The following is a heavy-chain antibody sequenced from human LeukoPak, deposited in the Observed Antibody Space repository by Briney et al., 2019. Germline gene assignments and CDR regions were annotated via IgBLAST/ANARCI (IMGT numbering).Heavy chain of an antibody. V-gene: IGHV3-23*01. CDR2: IKGGGGDP. D-gene: IGHD4-11*01. J-gene: IGHJ4*02. Sequence: QPGGSLRLSCAAPGFTFSTSAMGWVRQAPGKGLEWVSSIKGGGGDPFYADSVKGRFTISRDNSKNTLFLQLNSLRAEDTAVYYCAKGGHDYNPFYWWGQGTLVTVSS. CDR1: GFTFSTSA. CDR3: AKGGHDYNPFYW.